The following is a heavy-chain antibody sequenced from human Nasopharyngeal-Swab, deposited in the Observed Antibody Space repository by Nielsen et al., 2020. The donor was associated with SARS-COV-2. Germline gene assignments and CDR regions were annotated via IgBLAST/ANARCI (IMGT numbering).Heavy chain of an antibody. CDR3: ARDFDKTGD. Sequence: GESLKISCAVSGFTFSDSWIHWVRQAPGKGLVWVSRINSDGSRTGYADSVKGRFTISRDNAKNTLDLQMNSLRAEDTAVYYRARDFDKTGDWGQGTLVTVSS. D-gene: IGHD7-27*01. J-gene: IGHJ4*02. CDR2: INSDGSRT. CDR1: GFTFSDSW. V-gene: IGHV3-74*01.